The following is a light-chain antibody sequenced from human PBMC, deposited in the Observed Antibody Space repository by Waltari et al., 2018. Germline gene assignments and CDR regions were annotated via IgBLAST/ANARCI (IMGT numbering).Light chain of an antibody. V-gene: IGLV2-14*01. CDR2: DVS. CDR3: SSYTSSSTLDVV. CDR1: SSDVGAYNY. Sequence: QSALTQPASVSGSPGQSITISCTGTSSDVGAYNYVSCSQQHPGKAPKLMIYDVSNRPSGVSNRFSGSKSGNTASLTISGLQAEDEADYYCSSYTSSSTLDVVFGGGTKLTVL. J-gene: IGLJ2*01.